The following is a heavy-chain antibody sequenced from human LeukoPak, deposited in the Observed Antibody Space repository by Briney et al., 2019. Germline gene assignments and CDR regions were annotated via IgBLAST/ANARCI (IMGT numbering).Heavy chain of an antibody. CDR1: GFTFSSYG. CDR2: ISGSGGST. V-gene: IGHV3-23*01. CDR3: VKGSNRITMVRGVIKLFDY. J-gene: IGHJ4*02. Sequence: PGGSLRLSCAASGFTFSSYGMSWVRQAPGKGLEWVSAISGSGGSTYYADSVKGRFTISRDNSKNTLYLQMNSLRAEDTAVYYCVKGSNRITMVRGVIKLFDYWGQGTLVTVSS. D-gene: IGHD3-10*01.